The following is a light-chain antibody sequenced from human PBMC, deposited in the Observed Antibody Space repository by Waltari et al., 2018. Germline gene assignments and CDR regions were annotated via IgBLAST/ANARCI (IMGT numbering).Light chain of an antibody. J-gene: IGKJ1*01. CDR1: QSVASF. Sequence: EIVLTQSPATLSLSPGERDTLSCRASQSVASFLAWYQQKPGQAPRLLIYDASNRATGIPARFSGSGSGTDFTLTISSLEPEDFGVYYCQHRSNWPPWTFGQGTKVEIK. CDR3: QHRSNWPPWT. CDR2: DAS. V-gene: IGKV3-11*01.